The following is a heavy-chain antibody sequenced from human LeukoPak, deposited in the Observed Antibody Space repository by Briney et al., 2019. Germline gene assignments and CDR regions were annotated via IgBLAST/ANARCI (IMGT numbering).Heavy chain of an antibody. CDR3: ARPNSSSWSGFDY. Sequence: GESLKISCKGSGYNFTNYWIGWVRQMPGKGLEWIGIIYPGDSDTRYTPSFQGQVTISADRSISSAYLQWSSLKASDTAIYYCARPNSSSWSGFDYWGQGTLVTVSS. J-gene: IGHJ4*02. V-gene: IGHV5-51*01. D-gene: IGHD6-13*01. CDR1: GYNFTNYW. CDR2: IYPGDSDT.